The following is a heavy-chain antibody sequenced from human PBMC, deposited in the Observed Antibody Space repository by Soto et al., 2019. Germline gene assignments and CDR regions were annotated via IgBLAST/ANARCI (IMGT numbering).Heavy chain of an antibody. Sequence: QVQLVQSGAEVKKPGASVKVSCKASGYTFTSYYMHWVRQAPGQGLEWMGIINPSGGSTSYAQKFQGRVTMTRDTSTSTVYMELSSLRSEDTAVYYCAREIGYPHYYYGMDVWGQGTTVTVSS. J-gene: IGHJ6*02. D-gene: IGHD2-2*03. CDR1: GYTFTSYY. CDR3: AREIGYPHYYYGMDV. V-gene: IGHV1-46*01. CDR2: INPSGGST.